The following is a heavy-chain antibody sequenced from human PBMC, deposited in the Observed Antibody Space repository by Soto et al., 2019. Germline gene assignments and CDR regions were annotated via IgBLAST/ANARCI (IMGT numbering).Heavy chain of an antibody. V-gene: IGHV4-34*01. J-gene: IGHJ6*03. CDR1: GGSLSDYF. CDR3: ARGGISHWAYFYYMDV. CDR2: INHLGSI. D-gene: IGHD2-21*01. Sequence: QVQLQQWGAGLLKPSETLSLTCVVSGGSLSDYFWSWIRQPPGMALEWIGEINHLGSINYNPSLTSRFTMSVETSKNQSSLKLTSVTAADAATYSGARGGISHWAYFYYMDVWDRGTTVTVSS.